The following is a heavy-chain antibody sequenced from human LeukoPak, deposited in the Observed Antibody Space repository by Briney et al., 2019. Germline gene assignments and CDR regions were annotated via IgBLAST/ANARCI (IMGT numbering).Heavy chain of an antibody. CDR3: ARGEGYYGSGSYFHDY. J-gene: IGHJ4*02. D-gene: IGHD3-10*01. Sequence: GGSLRLSCAASGFTFSSYSMNWVRQAPGKGLEWVSSISSSSSSIYYADSVKGRFTISRDNAKNSLYLQMNSLRAEDTAVYYCARGEGYYGSGSYFHDYWGQGTLVTVSS. CDR1: GFTFSSYS. V-gene: IGHV3-21*04. CDR2: ISSSSSSI.